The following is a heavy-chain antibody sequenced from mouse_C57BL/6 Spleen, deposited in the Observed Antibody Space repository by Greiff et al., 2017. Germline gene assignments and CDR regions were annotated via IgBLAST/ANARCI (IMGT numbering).Heavy chain of an antibody. CDR1: GYAFSSYW. V-gene: IGHV1-80*01. CDR3: AREGLVYAMDY. CDR2: IYPGDGDT. J-gene: IGHJ4*01. D-gene: IGHD2-2*01. Sequence: VQLQQSGAELVKPGASVKISSKASGYAFSSYWMNWVKQRPGKGLEWIGQIYPGDGDTNYNGKFKGKATLTADKSSSTAYMQLSSLTSEDSAVYFCAREGLVYAMDYWGQGTSVTVSS.